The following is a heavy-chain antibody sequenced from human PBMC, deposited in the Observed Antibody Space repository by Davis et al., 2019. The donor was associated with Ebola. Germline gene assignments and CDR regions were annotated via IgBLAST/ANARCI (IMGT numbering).Heavy chain of an antibody. D-gene: IGHD6-19*01. V-gene: IGHV3-30*18. CDR2: ISYDGSNK. CDR1: GFTFSSYG. CDR3: AKDWGIAVAGWFDP. Sequence: GESLKISCAASGFTFSSYGMHWVRQAPGKGLGWVAVISYDGSNKYYADSVKGRFTISRDNSKNTLYLQMNSLRAEDTAVYYCAKDWGIAVAGWFDPWGQGTLVTVSS. J-gene: IGHJ5*02.